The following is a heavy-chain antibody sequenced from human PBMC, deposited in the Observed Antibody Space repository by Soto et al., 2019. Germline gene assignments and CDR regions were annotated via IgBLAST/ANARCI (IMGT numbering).Heavy chain of an antibody. CDR1: GYTFTSYG. CDR2: VSGYNGST. J-gene: IGHJ4*02. Sequence: QVQLVQSGAEVKKPGASVKVSCKASGYTFTSYGISWVRQAPGQGLEWMGWVSGYNGSTDYAQKLQGRVTMTTDTSTSTAYMELRSLRSDDTAVYYCARRGLGIAVAGTFDYWGQGTLVTVSS. CDR3: ARRGLGIAVAGTFDY. D-gene: IGHD6-19*01. V-gene: IGHV1-18*01.